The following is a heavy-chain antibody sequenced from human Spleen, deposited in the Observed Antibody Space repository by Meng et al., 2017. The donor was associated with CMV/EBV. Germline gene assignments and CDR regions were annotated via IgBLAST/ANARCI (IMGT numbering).Heavy chain of an antibody. CDR3: TRTEFSSSWYSVWDYYGMDV. CDR1: GFTFSGSA. J-gene: IGHJ6*02. V-gene: IGHV3-73*01. D-gene: IGHD6-13*01. Sequence: GGSLRLSCAASGFTFSGSAMHWVRQASGKGLEWVGRIRSKANSYATAYAASVKGRFTISRDDSKNTAYLQMNSLKTEDTAVYYCTRTEFSSSWYSVWDYYGMDVWGQGTTVTVSS. CDR2: IRSKANSYAT.